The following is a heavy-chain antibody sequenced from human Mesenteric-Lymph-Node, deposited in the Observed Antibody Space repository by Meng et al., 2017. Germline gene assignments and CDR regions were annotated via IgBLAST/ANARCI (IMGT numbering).Heavy chain of an antibody. CDR2: IHSSGST. D-gene: IGHD3-10*01. J-gene: IGHJ5*02. Sequence: QVQLQASGLGLLQPSQTLSLTCTVAGGSISSGGYYWSWIRQHTGKGLEWIGYIHSSGSTYYNPSLRSRLTISVDTSKNQFSLKLSSVTAADTAVYYCARASYGSGSPLGESWFDPWGQGTLVTVSS. V-gene: IGHV4-31*03. CDR3: ARASYGSGSPLGESWFDP. CDR1: GGSISSGGYY.